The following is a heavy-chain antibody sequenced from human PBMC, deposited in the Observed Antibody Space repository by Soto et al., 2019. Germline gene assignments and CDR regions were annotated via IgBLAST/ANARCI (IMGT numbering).Heavy chain of an antibody. Sequence: SETLSLTCAVYGGSFSGYYWSWIRQPPGKGLEWIGEINHSGSTNYNPSLKSRVTISVDTSKNQFSLKLSSVTAADTAVYYCARGVNDCSSTSCYPGARGGPNYYYMDVWGKGTTVTVSS. CDR1: GGSFSGYY. CDR3: ARGVNDCSSTSCYPGARGGPNYYYMDV. V-gene: IGHV4-34*01. D-gene: IGHD2-2*01. J-gene: IGHJ6*03. CDR2: INHSGST.